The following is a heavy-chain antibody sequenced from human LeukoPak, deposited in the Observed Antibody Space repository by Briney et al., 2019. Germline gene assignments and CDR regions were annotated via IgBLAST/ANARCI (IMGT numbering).Heavy chain of an antibody. J-gene: IGHJ6*03. Sequence: SQTLSLTCTVSGGSISSGSYYWSWIRQPAGKGLEWIGRIYTSGSTNYNPSLKSRVTISVDTSKNQFSLKLSSVTAADTAVYYCARGPGDYYYYYYMGVWGKGTTVTVSS. V-gene: IGHV4-61*02. CDR1: GGSISSGSYY. D-gene: IGHD3-10*01. CDR3: ARGPGDYYYYYYMGV. CDR2: IYTSGST.